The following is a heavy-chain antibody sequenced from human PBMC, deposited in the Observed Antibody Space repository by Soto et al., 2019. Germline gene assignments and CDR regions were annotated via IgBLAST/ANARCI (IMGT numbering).Heavy chain of an antibody. V-gene: IGHV4-31*03. J-gene: IGHJ4*02. CDR2: IYFSGGT. CDR1: GGYISSGGYY. Sequence: SETLSLTCIVSGGYISSGGYYWSWIRQLPGKGLEWIGYIYFSGGTYYNPSLKSRLTISLDTPKNQFSLNLGSVTAADTAVYFCATSSGSYSDYWGRGTLVTVSS. D-gene: IGHD1-26*01. CDR3: ATSSGSYSDY.